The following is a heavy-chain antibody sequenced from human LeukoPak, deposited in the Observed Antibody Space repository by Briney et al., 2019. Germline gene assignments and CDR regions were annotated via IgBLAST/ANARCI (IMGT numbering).Heavy chain of an antibody. CDR2: VSVRGITI. Sequence: GGSLRLSCAASGLTFSDYYMSWIRQAPGKGLEWVSYVSVRGITINYADSVKGRFTISRDDAKNSLYLQMNSLRADDAALYYCVRGGDYAGIAARHDFWGRGTLVTVSS. V-gene: IGHV3-11*01. CDR1: GLTFSDYY. J-gene: IGHJ4*02. CDR3: VRGGDYAGIAARHDF. D-gene: IGHD4-23*01.